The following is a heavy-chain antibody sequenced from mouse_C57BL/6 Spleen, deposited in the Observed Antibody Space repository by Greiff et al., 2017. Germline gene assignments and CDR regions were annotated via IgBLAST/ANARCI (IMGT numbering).Heavy chain of an antibody. J-gene: IGHJ4*01. Sequence: QVQLQQPGAELVMPGASVKLSCTASGYTFTSYLMHWVKQRPGQGLEWIRELDPSDSYTNYNQKFKGKFTLTVDKASSTAYMQLSSLTSEDSAVYYCARSTGDSYYEMDDWGQGNSVTVSS. CDR3: ARSTGDSYYEMDD. CDR1: GYTFTSYL. V-gene: IGHV1-69*01. D-gene: IGHD3-1*01. CDR2: LDPSDSYT.